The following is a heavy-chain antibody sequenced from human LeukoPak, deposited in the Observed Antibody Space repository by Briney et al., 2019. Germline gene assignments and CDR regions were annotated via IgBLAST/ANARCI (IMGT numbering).Heavy chain of an antibody. CDR3: TRDLFDDYSLDY. CDR1: GFTFSSYS. Sequence: GGSLRLSCAASGFTFSSYSMNWVRQAPGKGLEWVSSISSSSSIIYYADSVKGRFTISRDNAKNSLYLQMNSLRAEDTAVYYCTRDLFDDYSLDYWGQGTLVTVSS. D-gene: IGHD3-16*01. J-gene: IGHJ4*02. V-gene: IGHV3-21*01. CDR2: ISSSSSII.